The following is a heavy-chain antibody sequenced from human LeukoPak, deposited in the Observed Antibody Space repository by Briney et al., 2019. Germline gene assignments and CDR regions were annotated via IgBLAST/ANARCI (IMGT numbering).Heavy chain of an antibody. D-gene: IGHD3-22*01. Sequence: PGVSLRLSCAASGFLFSTYSMTWVRESPGRGLVGVSYLSRSGNFIFYADCVKRRFTISRDSAKNSLFLQMNSLRDEDTAVYYCARAPRRRDSSGSFDSWGQGTMVTVGS. V-gene: IGHV3-48*02. CDR3: ARAPRRRDSSGSFDS. CDR1: GFLFSTYS. J-gene: IGHJ4*02. CDR2: LSRSGNFI.